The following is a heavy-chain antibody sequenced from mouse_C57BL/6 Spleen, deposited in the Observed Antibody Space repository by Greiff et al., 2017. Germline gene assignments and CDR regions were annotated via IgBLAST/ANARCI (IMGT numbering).Heavy chain of an antibody. CDR2: IDPEDGET. V-gene: IGHV14-2*01. J-gene: IGHJ3*01. Sequence: VQLKQSGAELVKPGASVKLSCTASGFNIKDYYMHWVKQRTEPGLEWIGRIDPEDGETKSAPKFQGKATITADTSSNTAYLQLSSLTSEDTAVYYCASSNLAWFAYWGQGTLVTVSA. CDR1: GFNIKDYY. CDR3: ASSNLAWFAY. D-gene: IGHD4-1*01.